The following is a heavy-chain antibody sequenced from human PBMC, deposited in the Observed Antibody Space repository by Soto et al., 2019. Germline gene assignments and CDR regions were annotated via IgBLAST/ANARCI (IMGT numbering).Heavy chain of an antibody. J-gene: IGHJ5*02. CDR3: ARDLGRPGVLTGYYPWFDP. Sequence: QAGGSLRLSCAASGFTFSSYAMHWVRQAPGKGLEWVAVISYGGSNKYYADSVKGRFTISRDNSKNTLYLQMNSLRAEDTAVYYCARDLGRPGVLTGYYPWFDPWGQGTLVTVSS. CDR2: ISYGGSNK. CDR1: GFTFSSYA. D-gene: IGHD3-9*01. V-gene: IGHV3-30-3*01.